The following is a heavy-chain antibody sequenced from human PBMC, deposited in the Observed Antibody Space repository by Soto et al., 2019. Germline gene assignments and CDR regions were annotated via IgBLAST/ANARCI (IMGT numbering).Heavy chain of an antibody. CDR2: IIPILGET. CDR3: ARGLGGRMDD. V-gene: IGHV1-69*08. CDR1: GTIFSSYT. J-gene: IGHJ6*02. D-gene: IGHD3-16*01. Sequence: QVQLVQSGAAVKKPGSSVRVSCKASGTIFSSYTISWVRQAPGQGLEWMGRIIPILGETNSAQKFQDRVTLTAAKSTNTAYMELNSRRLENTAVYYCARGLGGRMDDWGQGTRVTVSS.